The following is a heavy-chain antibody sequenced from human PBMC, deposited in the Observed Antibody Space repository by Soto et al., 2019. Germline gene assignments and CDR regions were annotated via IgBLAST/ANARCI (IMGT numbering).Heavy chain of an antibody. CDR2: IYYSGST. J-gene: IGHJ4*02. CDR1: SGSISSGGYY. CDR3: ASLISSSFPYFDY. V-gene: IGHV4-31*03. D-gene: IGHD6-6*01. Sequence: SETLSLTCTVPSGSISSGGYYWSWIRQHPGKGLEWIGYIYYSGSTYYNPSLKSRVTISVDTSKNQFSLKLSSVTAADTAVYYCASLISSSFPYFDYWGQGTLVTVS.